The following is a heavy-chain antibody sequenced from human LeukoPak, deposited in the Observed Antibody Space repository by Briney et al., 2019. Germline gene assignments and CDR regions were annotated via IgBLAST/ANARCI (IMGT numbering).Heavy chain of an antibody. Sequence: PSETLSLTCTVSGGSISSYYWSWIRRPAGKGLEWIGRIYTSGSTNYNPSLKSRVTMSVDTSKNQFSLKLSSVTAADTAVYYCARSQVDTAMVFDYWGQGTLVTVSS. D-gene: IGHD5-18*01. V-gene: IGHV4-4*07. CDR3: ARSQVDTAMVFDY. J-gene: IGHJ4*02. CDR1: GGSISSYY. CDR2: IYTSGST.